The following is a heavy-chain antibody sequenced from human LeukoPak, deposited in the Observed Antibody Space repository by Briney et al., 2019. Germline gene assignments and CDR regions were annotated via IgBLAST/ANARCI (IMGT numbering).Heavy chain of an antibody. CDR1: GFTFSSFG. V-gene: IGHV3-30*18. D-gene: IGHD4-17*01. CDR2: ISYDASNK. Sequence: GGSLRLSCAASGFTFSSFGMHWVRHAPGKGLEWVAVISYDASNKYYADSVKGRFTISRDNSKNTLYLQMNSLRAEDTAVYYCVKDTGYYGDTYYFDYWGQGTLVTVSS. J-gene: IGHJ4*02. CDR3: VKDTGYYGDTYYFDY.